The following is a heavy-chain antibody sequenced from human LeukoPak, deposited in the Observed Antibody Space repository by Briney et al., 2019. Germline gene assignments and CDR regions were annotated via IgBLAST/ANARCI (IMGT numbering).Heavy chain of an antibody. Sequence: PSETLSLTCTVSGGSISSHYWSWIRQPPRKGLEWIGYIYYSGSTNYNPSLKSRVTISVDTSKNQFSLKLSSVTAADTAVYYCARSSPYEGYCSSTSCSPFDPWGQGTLVTVSS. D-gene: IGHD2-2*01. CDR3: ARSSPYEGYCSSTSCSPFDP. CDR2: IYYSGST. V-gene: IGHV4-59*11. CDR1: GGSISSHY. J-gene: IGHJ5*02.